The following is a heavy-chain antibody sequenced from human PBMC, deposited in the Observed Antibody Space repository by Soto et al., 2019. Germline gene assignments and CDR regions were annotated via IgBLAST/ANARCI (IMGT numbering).Heavy chain of an antibody. CDR3: ARERVGATGPTLDY. CDR1: VGTFRSYA. J-gene: IGHJ4*02. D-gene: IGHD1-26*01. Sequence: QVQLVQSGAEVKKPGSSVKVSCKASVGTFRSYAISWVRQAPGQGLGWMGGNIPIFGTAKYAQKLQGRVTITADESTSTAYMELRSLGSEDTAVYYCARERVGATGPTLDYWGQGTLVTVSS. CDR2: NIPIFGTA. V-gene: IGHV1-69*01.